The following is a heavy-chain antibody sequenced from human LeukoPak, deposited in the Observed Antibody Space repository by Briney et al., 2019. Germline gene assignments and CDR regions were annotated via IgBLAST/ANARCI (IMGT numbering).Heavy chain of an antibody. J-gene: IGHJ4*02. CDR2: INHNGST. V-gene: IGHV4-38-2*01. CDR3: ARRANIVVVPSVRDYYDC. D-gene: IGHD2-2*01. Sequence: SETLSLTCAVSGYSISNGYYWEWIRQPPGKGLEWIGTINHNGSTYYNPSLKSRVTLSVDTSKNTFSLKLSAVTAAYTAVYYCARRANIVVVPSVRDYYDCWGQGTLVTVSS. CDR1: GYSISNGYY.